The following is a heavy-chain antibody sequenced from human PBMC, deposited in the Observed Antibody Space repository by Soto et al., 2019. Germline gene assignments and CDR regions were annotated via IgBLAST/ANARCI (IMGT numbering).Heavy chain of an antibody. CDR1: GGSISSGDYY. CDR2: IYYSGST. V-gene: IGHV4-30-4*01. J-gene: IGHJ4*02. CDR3: ARVFRLVRCFDY. Sequence: PSETLSLTCTVSGGSISSGDYYWSWIRQPPGKGLEWIGYIYYSGSTYYNPSLKSRVTISVDTSKNQFSLKLSSVTAADTAVYYCARVFRLVRCFDYWGQGTLVTVSS. D-gene: IGHD6-19*01.